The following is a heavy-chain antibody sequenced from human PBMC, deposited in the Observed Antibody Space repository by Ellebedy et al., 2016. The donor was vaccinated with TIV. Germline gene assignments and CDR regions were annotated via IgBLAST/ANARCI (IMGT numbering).Heavy chain of an antibody. CDR3: TTWSRSIADY. CDR1: GFTFSSYA. V-gene: IGHV3-23*03. J-gene: IGHJ4*02. Sequence: GESLKISCAASGFTFSSYAMSWVRQAPGKGLEWVSGIYSGGRSTSYADSVKGRFTISRDDSRSTLSLQMNSLKTEETAVYYCTTWSRSIADYWGQGTLVTVSS. D-gene: IGHD1-14*01. CDR2: IYSGGRST.